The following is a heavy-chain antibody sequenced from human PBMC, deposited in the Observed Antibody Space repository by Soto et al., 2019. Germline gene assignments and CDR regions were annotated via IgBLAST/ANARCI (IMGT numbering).Heavy chain of an antibody. CDR1: GGSFSDHY. J-gene: IGHJ6*03. D-gene: IGHD2-21*01. Sequence: PSETLSLTCAVYGGSFSDHYWSWIRQPPGKGLEWIGKLSYSGSTNYSPSLKSRATIFVDTSRNQFSLRLSSVTAADTAVYYCASPLYIFPTPDSYHDMDVRGRGTSDTVSS. CDR2: LSYSGST. CDR3: ASPLYIFPTPDSYHDMDV. V-gene: IGHV4-34*01.